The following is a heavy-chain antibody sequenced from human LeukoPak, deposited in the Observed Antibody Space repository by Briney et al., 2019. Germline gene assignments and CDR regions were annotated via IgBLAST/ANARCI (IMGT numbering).Heavy chain of an antibody. CDR3: ARQTGSGLFILP. CDR1: GVSISSSNSY. Sequence: PSETLSLTCAVSGVSISSSNSYWGWIRQPPGKGLEWIGSIYYSGNTYYNASLKSQVSISIDTSKNQFSLRLTSVTAADTAVYYCARQTGSGLFILPGGQGTLVTVSS. CDR2: IYYSGNT. J-gene: IGHJ4*02. V-gene: IGHV4-39*01. D-gene: IGHD3/OR15-3a*01.